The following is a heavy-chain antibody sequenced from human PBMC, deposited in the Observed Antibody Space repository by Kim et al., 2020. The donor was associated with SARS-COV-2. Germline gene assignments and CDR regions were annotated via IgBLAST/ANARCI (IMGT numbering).Heavy chain of an antibody. CDR2: ISGSGGST. J-gene: IGHJ4*02. CDR1: GFTFSSYA. V-gene: IGHV3-23*01. CDR3: AKWPAYYYGSGAAPIFDY. D-gene: IGHD3-10*01. Sequence: GGSLRLSCAASGFTFSSYAMSWVRQAPGKGLEWVSAISGSGGSTYYADSVKGRFTISRDNSKNTLYLQMNSLRAEDTAVYYCAKWPAYYYGSGAAPIFDYWGQGTLVTVSS.